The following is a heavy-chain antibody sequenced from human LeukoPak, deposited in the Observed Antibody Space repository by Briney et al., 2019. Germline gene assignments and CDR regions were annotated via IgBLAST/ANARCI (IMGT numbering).Heavy chain of an antibody. Sequence: SETLSLTCTVSGGSISSYSWSWIRQPAGKGLEWIGHIYTTGSTNYNPSLKSRVTMSVDTSKNQFSLKVSSVTAADTAVYYCARDGIPAARKGYYYYYGMDVWGQGTTVTVSS. CDR1: GGSISSYS. J-gene: IGHJ6*02. CDR3: ARDGIPAARKGYYYYYGMDV. CDR2: IYTTGST. V-gene: IGHV4-4*07. D-gene: IGHD6-13*01.